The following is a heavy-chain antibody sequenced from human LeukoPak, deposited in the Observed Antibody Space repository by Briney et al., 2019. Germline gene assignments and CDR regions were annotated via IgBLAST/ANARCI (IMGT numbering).Heavy chain of an antibody. J-gene: IGHJ4*02. V-gene: IGHV3-30*18. CDR1: GFTFSSHG. CDR2: ISYDGSNK. CDR3: AKDGNYGSGSSPFDY. Sequence: PWGSLRLSCAASGFTFSSHGMHWVRQAPGKGLEWVAVISYDGSNKYYADSVKGRFTISRDNSKNTLYLQMNSLRAEDTAVYYCAKDGNYGSGSSPFDYWGQGTLVTVSS. D-gene: IGHD3-10*01.